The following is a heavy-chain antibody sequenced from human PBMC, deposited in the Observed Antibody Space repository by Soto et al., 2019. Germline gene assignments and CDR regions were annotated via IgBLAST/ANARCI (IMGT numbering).Heavy chain of an antibody. D-gene: IGHD3-22*01. CDR3: AKGGTFAYDSSVYSVY. CDR2: INPKSGGT. Sequence: ASVKVSCKTSGYTFSAYYMHWVRQAPGQGLEWMGWINPKSGGTLYAQKFQGRVTMTRDTSISTAYMELSRLRSEDTAVYYCAKGGTFAYDSSVYSVYWGDGTLVTVSS. V-gene: IGHV1-2*02. J-gene: IGHJ4*01. CDR1: GYTFSAYY.